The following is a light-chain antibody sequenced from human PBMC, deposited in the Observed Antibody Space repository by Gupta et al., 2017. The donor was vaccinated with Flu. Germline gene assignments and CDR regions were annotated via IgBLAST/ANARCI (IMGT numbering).Light chain of an antibody. J-gene: IGKJ2*01. CDR3: QQYGSSPYT. V-gene: IGKV3-20*01. Sequence: ERATLSCRASQSVSSSYLAWYQQKPGQAPRLLIYGASSRATGIPDRFSGSGSGTDFTLTLSRLEPEDFAVYYCQQYGSSPYTFGQGTKLEIK. CDR2: GAS. CDR1: QSVSSSY.